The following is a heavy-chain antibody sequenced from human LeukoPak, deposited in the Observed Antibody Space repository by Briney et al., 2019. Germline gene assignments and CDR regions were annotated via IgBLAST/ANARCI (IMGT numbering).Heavy chain of an antibody. J-gene: IGHJ6*03. CDR3: ARGPRGYSYGPAGYYMDV. CDR2: IIPIFGTA. Sequence: ASVKVSCKASGYTFTSYYMHWVRQAPGQGLEWMGGIIPIFGTANYAQKFQGRVTITADKSTSTAYMELSSLRSEDTAVYYCARGPRGYSYGPAGYYMDVWGKGTTVTVSS. D-gene: IGHD5-18*01. CDR1: GYTFTSYY. V-gene: IGHV1-69*06.